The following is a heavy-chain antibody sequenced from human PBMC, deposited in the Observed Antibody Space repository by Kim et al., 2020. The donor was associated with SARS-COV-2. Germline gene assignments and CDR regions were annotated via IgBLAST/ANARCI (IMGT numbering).Heavy chain of an antibody. Sequence: GESLKISCKGSGYSFTSYWIGWVRQMPGKGLEWMGIIYPGDSDTRYSPSFQGQVTISADKSISTAYLQWSSLKASDTAMYYCARVYYDYVWGSSPNPHYYYYGMDVWGQGTTVTVSS. CDR1: GYSFTSYW. J-gene: IGHJ6*02. CDR3: ARVYYDYVWGSSPNPHYYYYGMDV. CDR2: IYPGDSDT. D-gene: IGHD3-16*01. V-gene: IGHV5-51*01.